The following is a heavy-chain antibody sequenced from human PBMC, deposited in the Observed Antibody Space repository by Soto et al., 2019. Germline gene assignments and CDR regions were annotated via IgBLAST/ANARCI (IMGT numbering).Heavy chain of an antibody. CDR1: GGTFSSYA. D-gene: IGHD2-8*01. Sequence: GASVKVSCKASGGTFSSYAISWVRQAPGQGLEWMGGIIPIFGTANYAQKFQGRVTITADESTSTAYMELSSLRSEDTAVYYCARAGYCTNGVCPNYYYYGMDVWGQGTTVTVSS. CDR2: IIPIFGTA. J-gene: IGHJ6*02. CDR3: ARAGYCTNGVCPNYYYYGMDV. V-gene: IGHV1-69*13.